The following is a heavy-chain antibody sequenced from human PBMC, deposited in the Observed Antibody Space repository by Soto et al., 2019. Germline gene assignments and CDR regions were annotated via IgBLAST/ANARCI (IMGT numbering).Heavy chain of an antibody. J-gene: IGHJ4*02. Sequence: QVQLVQSGAEVKKPGASVKVSCKASGYTFTSYGISWVRQAPGQGLEWMGWISAYNGNTNYAQELQGRVTMTTDTSTREAYMELRSLRSDDTAVYYCARFRGYSGYDRPAAFDYWGQGTLVTVAA. CDR1: GYTFTSYG. CDR3: ARFRGYSGYDRPAAFDY. D-gene: IGHD5-12*01. V-gene: IGHV1-18*01. CDR2: ISAYNGNT.